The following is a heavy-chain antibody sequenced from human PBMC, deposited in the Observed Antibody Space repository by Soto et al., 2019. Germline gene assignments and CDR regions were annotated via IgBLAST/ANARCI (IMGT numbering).Heavy chain of an antibody. Sequence: QVQLQESGPGLVKPSQTLSLTCTVSGGSISSGGYYWSWIRQHPGKGLEWIGYIYYSGSTYYNPSLKSRVTISVDTSKNQFSLKLSSVTAADTAVYYCARVGYDFWSGYYTQPSGYYGMDVWGQGTTVTVSS. D-gene: IGHD3-3*01. CDR1: GGSISSGGYY. CDR2: IYYSGST. J-gene: IGHJ6*02. V-gene: IGHV4-31*03. CDR3: ARVGYDFWSGYYTQPSGYYGMDV.